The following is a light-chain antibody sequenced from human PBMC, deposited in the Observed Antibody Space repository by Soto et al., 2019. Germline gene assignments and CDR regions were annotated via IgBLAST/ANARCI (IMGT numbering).Light chain of an antibody. CDR2: KAS. CDR3: QEDNSYTLI. Sequence: DIKMTQSPSTLSASVVDGVTITCRASQSISSWLAWYQQKAGKAPKLLIYKASSLESGVPSRFSGSGSGAAFTLTIRSLQPVDFAAYDCQEDNSYTLIFGGGTRVDIK. CDR1: QSISSW. J-gene: IGKJ4*01. V-gene: IGKV1-5*03.